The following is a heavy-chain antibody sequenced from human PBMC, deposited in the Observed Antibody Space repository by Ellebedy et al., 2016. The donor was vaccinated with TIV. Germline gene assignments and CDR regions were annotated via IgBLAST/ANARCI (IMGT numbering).Heavy chain of an antibody. Sequence: SQTLSLTCAISGDSVSSNTAAWTWIRQSPSRGLEWLGRTYYRSKWYNDYAISVKSRITINPDPAKNQFSLQLNSVPPEDTAVYCARAPKWLGRAYDIWGQGIMVTVSS. CDR2: TYYRSKWYN. CDR1: GDSVSSNTAA. J-gene: IGHJ3*02. V-gene: IGHV6-1*01. D-gene: IGHD6-19*01. CDR3: ARAPKWLGRAYDI.